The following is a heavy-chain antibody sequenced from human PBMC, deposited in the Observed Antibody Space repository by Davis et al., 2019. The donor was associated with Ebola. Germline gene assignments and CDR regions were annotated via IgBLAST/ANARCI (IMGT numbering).Heavy chain of an antibody. J-gene: IGHJ3*02. Sequence: ASVKVSCKASGYTFTSHYMHWVRQAPGQGLEWMGIIDPSGGATTYAQKFKGRVTMTRDTSTSTVYMELSGLRSEDTAVYYCSRLSVILGASDIWGQGTMVTVSS. CDR1: GYTFTSHY. CDR2: IDPSGGAT. D-gene: IGHD1-26*01. V-gene: IGHV1-46*01. CDR3: SRLSVILGASDI.